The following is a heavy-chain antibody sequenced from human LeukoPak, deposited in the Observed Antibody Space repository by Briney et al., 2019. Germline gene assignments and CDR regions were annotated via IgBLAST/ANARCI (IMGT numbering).Heavy chain of an antibody. V-gene: IGHV3-30*18. CDR1: GFTFSNYG. CDR3: AKDPLSSTYGDEDLPEYFQH. J-gene: IGHJ1*01. D-gene: IGHD2-8*01. CDR2: ISYDGSNK. Sequence: PGRSLRLSCAASGFTFSNYGMHWVRQAPGKGLEWVAAISYDGSNKYYADSVKGRLTISRDNSKNTLYLQMNSLRAEDTAIYYCAKDPLSSTYGDEDLPEYFQHWGQGTLVIVSS.